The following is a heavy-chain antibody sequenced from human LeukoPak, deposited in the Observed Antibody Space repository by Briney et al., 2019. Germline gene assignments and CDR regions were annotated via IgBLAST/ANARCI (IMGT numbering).Heavy chain of an antibody. CDR2: MYHSGIT. V-gene: IGHV4-38-2*02. Sequence: PSETLSLTCTVSGYSISNGYYWAWIRQPPGKGLEWIGHMYHSGITYYNPSLKSRVTISLDTSKNQFSLRLTSVTAADTAVYYCARSIVVVPAAIDYYGMDVWGQGTTVTVSS. CDR1: GYSISNGYY. J-gene: IGHJ6*02. CDR3: ARSIVVVPAAIDYYGMDV. D-gene: IGHD2-2*01.